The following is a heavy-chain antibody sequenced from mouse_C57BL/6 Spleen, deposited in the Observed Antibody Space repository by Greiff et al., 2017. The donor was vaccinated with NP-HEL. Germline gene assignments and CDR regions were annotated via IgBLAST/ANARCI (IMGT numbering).Heavy chain of an antibody. CDR3: ASYYYGSSNYAMDY. J-gene: IGHJ4*01. CDR1: GFTFTDYY. V-gene: IGHV7-3*01. D-gene: IGHD1-1*01. CDR2: IRNKANGYTT. Sequence: EVQVVESGGGLVQPGGSLSLSCAASGFTFTDYYMSWVRQPPGKALEWLGFIRNKANGYTTEYSASVKGRFTISRDNSQSILYLQMNALRAEDSATYYCASYYYGSSNYAMDYWGQGTSVTVSS.